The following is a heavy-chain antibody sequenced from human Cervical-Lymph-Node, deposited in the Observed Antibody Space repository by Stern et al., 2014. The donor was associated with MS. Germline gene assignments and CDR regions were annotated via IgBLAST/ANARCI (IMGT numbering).Heavy chain of an antibody. Sequence: QDQLVQSGAEVKKPGASVKVSCQASGYTFSHYYMHWGRHAPGQGLEWMGLINPSGGSKSHAQKFQGRVTMTRDTSTSTVYMELSSLRSEDTAVYYCAREVAGHRLGMMDVWGQGTTVTVSS. CDR2: INPSGGSK. CDR3: AREVAGHRLGMMDV. D-gene: IGHD6-19*01. J-gene: IGHJ6*02. CDR1: GYTFSHYY. V-gene: IGHV1-46*01.